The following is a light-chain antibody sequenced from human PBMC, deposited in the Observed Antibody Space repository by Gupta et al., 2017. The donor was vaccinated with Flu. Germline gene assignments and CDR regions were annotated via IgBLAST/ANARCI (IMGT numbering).Light chain of an antibody. CDR3: QQDNPSNT. CDR1: RSISSW. CDR2: KAS. Sequence: DIQMTQSPSTLSASVGDRVTLTCRASRSISSWLAWYQQKPGKAPKLLIYKASTLQSGVPSRISGSGCGTEFTLTSSSRQTDDFANYYGQQDNPSNTFGQGTQLEIK. V-gene: IGKV1-5*03. J-gene: IGKJ5*01.